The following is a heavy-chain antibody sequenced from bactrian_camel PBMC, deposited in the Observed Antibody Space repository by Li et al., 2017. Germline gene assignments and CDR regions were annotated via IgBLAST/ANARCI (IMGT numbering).Heavy chain of an antibody. CDR2: DYPGRNIT. V-gene: IGHV3S1*01. Sequence: HVQLVESGGGSVQAGGSLRLSCAASGYTSRSYCRAWFRQVPGKEREGVAADYPGRNITLYGDSVKGRFTISLDNAKNTLYLQMNNLKLEDTAMYYCAAYVGSRVLGPWSFERGTYDFWGPGTQVTV. J-gene: IGHJ4*01. CDR1: GYTSRSYC. CDR3: AAYVGSRVLGPWSFERGTYDF. D-gene: IGHD7*01.